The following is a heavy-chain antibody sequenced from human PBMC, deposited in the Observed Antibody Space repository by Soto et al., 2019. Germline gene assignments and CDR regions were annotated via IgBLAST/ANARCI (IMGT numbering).Heavy chain of an antibody. CDR3: ARSSVGGATPYYFDY. D-gene: IGHD1-26*01. CDR1: PGTISVSA. CDR2: IIPIFGTA. V-gene: IGHV1-69*13. J-gene: IGHJ4*02. Sequence: VRVPCTASPGTISVSATSRVRQAPGQGLEWMGGIIPIFGTANYAQKFQGRVTITADESTSTAYMELSSLRSEDTAVYYCARSSVGGATPYYFDYWGQGTLVTVSS.